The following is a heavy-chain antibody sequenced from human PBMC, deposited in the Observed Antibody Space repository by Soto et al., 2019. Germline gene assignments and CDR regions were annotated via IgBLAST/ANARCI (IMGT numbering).Heavy chain of an antibody. J-gene: IGHJ4*02. Sequence: GGSLRLSCAASGFTFSSYAMSWVRQAPGKGLEWVSAISGSGGSTYYADSVKGRFTISRDNSKNTLYLQMNSLRAEDTAVYYCAKGPRNYYDSSGYYRYWGQGTLVTVSS. D-gene: IGHD3-22*01. V-gene: IGHV3-23*01. CDR3: AKGPRNYYDSSGYYRY. CDR1: GFTFSSYA. CDR2: ISGSGGST.